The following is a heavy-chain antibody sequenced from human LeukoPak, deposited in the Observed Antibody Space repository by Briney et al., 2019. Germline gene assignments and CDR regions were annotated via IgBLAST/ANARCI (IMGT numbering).Heavy chain of an antibody. V-gene: IGHV3-74*01. Sequence: PGGSLRLSCAASGFTPSKYWMHWVRQAPGKGLAWVSRISSDGTTTAYADSVKGRFTISRDSAKNMLYLQMNSLRVEDTAMYYCASPGDNYAILGLDYWGQGTQLTVSS. D-gene: IGHD3-9*01. CDR3: ASPGDNYAILGLDY. J-gene: IGHJ4*02. CDR1: GFTPSKYW. CDR2: ISSDGTTT.